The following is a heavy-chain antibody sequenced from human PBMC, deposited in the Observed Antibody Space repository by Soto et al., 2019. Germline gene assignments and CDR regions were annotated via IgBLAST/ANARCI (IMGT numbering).Heavy chain of an antibody. D-gene: IGHD3-10*01. CDR1: GGTFSSYA. Sequence: QVPLVQSGAEVKKPGSSVTVSCKASGGTFSSYAIHWVRQAPGQGLEWMGGIIPMYGPATNAQRFQGRVTITADESTTTVYMELTSLTAQDTAVYYCARVTSMVRGVIDNGFDPWGHGTLVTVSS. CDR2: IIPMYGPA. J-gene: IGHJ5*02. V-gene: IGHV1-69*01. CDR3: ARVTSMVRGVIDNGFDP.